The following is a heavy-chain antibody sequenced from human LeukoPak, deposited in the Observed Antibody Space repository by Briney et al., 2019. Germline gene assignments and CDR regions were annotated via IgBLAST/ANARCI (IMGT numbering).Heavy chain of an antibody. V-gene: IGHV3-23*01. CDR2: IGGRDGGT. Sequence: PGASLRLSCAASGFIFSNYAMSWVRQAPGKGLEWVSAIGGRDGGTYYADSVKGRFTVSRDDPKNTLYLQMNTLRVEDTAVYYCAKSIDYGDSFYYYGMDVWGQGTTVTVSS. CDR1: GFIFSNYA. CDR3: AKSIDYGDSFYYYGMDV. D-gene: IGHD4-17*01. J-gene: IGHJ6*02.